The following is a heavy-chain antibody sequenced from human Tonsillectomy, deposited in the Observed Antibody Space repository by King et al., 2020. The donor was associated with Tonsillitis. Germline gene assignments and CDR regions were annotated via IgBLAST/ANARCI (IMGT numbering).Heavy chain of an antibody. Sequence: QLQESGPGLVKPSETLSLICSVSGGTISSSTYYWGWIRQPPGKGLEWIGSIYYSGSTYYKPSLKSRVTISVDTSKNQFSLKLSSVTAADTAVYYCARWEGFLTYHYYYMDVWGKGTTVTVSS. CDR2: IYYSGST. D-gene: IGHD3-9*01. J-gene: IGHJ6*03. CDR1: GGTISSSTYY. V-gene: IGHV4-39*01. CDR3: ARWEGFLTYHYYYMDV.